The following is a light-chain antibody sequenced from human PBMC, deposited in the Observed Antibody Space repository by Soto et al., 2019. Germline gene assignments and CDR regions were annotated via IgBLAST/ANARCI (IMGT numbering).Light chain of an antibody. Sequence: DIQMTQSPSTLSASVGDRVTITCRASQSISSWLAWYQQKPGKAPKLLIYKASSLESGVPSRFSGSGSGTEFTLTISSLQPADFATYYCQQYNSYSGTFGQGTKLEIK. CDR3: QQYNSYSGT. CDR2: KAS. V-gene: IGKV1-5*03. CDR1: QSISSW. J-gene: IGKJ2*01.